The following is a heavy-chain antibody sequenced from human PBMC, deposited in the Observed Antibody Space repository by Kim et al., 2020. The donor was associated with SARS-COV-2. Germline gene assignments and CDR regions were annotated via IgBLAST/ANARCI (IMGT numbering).Heavy chain of an antibody. D-gene: IGHD6-19*01. Sequence: QKFQGRVTITRDTSASTAYMELSSLRSEDTAVYYCASESYSSGWYWFDYWGQGTLVTVSS. V-gene: IGHV1-3*01. CDR3: ASESYSSGWYWFDY. J-gene: IGHJ4*02.